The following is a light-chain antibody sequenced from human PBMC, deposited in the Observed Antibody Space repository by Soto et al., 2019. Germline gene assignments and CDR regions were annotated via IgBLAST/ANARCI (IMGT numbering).Light chain of an antibody. Sequence: EIVMTQSPATLSVSPGERATLSCRASHRVSSYLAWYQQRPGQAPRLLIYGASTRATGIPARFSGSASGTEFTLTISSLQSEDFAIYYCQQDNNWPLTFGGGTKVEIK. CDR2: GAS. J-gene: IGKJ4*01. CDR3: QQDNNWPLT. V-gene: IGKV3-15*01. CDR1: HRVSSY.